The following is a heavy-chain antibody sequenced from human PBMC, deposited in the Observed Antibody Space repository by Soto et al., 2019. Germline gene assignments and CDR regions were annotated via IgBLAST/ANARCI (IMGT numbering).Heavy chain of an antibody. CDR1: GGSISSYY. CDR3: ARDRALYCSSTSCYGELFDP. Sequence: QVQLQESGPGLVKPSETLSLTCTVSGGSISSYYWSWIRQPAGKGLAWIGRIYTSGSTNYNPSLKSRVTMSVDTSKNQFSLKLSSVTAADTAVYYCARDRALYCSSTSCYGELFDPWGQGTLVTVSS. CDR2: IYTSGST. V-gene: IGHV4-4*07. D-gene: IGHD2-2*01. J-gene: IGHJ5*02.